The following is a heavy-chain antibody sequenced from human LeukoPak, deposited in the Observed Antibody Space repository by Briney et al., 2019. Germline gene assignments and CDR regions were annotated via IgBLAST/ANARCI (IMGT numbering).Heavy chain of an antibody. Sequence: SETLSLTCTVSGGSISSDYWSWIRQPPGKGLEWIGYIYYSGSTNYNPSLKSRVTISVDTSKNQFSLKLSSVTAADTAVYYCARVLSGYYSRMDVWGKGTTVTVSS. CDR1: GGSISSDY. CDR2: IYYSGST. J-gene: IGHJ6*04. CDR3: ARVLSGYYSRMDV. V-gene: IGHV4-59*12. D-gene: IGHD3-22*01.